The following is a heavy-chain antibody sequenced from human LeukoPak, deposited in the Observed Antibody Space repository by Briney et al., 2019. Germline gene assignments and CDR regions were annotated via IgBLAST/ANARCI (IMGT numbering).Heavy chain of an antibody. Sequence: PGGSLRLSCGASGFTFSNYGMLWVRQAPGKGLEWVAFIRYDGNNKLYADSVKGRFTISRDNSKNTLYLQMNSLRAEDTAVYYCAKDPDCTSGICYTFFDYWGQGTLVTVSS. D-gene: IGHD2-8*01. CDR3: AKDPDCTSGICYTFFDY. V-gene: IGHV3-30*02. CDR2: IRYDGNNK. CDR1: GFTFSNYG. J-gene: IGHJ4*02.